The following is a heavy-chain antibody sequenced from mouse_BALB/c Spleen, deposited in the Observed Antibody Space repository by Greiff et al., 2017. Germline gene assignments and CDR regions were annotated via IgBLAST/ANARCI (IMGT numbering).Heavy chain of an antibody. D-gene: IGHD1-1*01. J-gene: IGHJ3*01. Sequence: QVQLQQSGPELVKPGASVRISCKASGYTFTSYYIHWVKQRPGQGLEWIGWIYPGNVNTKYNEKFKGKATLTADKSSSTAYMQLSSLTSEDSAVYFCARSSNYYGIGAYWGQGTLVTVSA. CDR3: ARSSNYYGIGAY. CDR1: GYTFTSYY. CDR2: IYPGNVNT. V-gene: IGHV1S56*01.